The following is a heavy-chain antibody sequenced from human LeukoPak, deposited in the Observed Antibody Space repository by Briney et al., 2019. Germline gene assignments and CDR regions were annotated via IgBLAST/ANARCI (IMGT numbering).Heavy chain of an antibody. D-gene: IGHD6-13*01. CDR2: INPNSGGT. Sequence: ASVKVSCKASGYTFTGYYMHWVRQAPGQGLEWMGWINPNSGGTNYAQKFQGRVTMTRDTSISTAYMEPSRLRSDDTAVYYCARAGIAAAEGAFDIWGQGTMVTVSS. CDR1: GYTFTGYY. CDR3: ARAGIAAAEGAFDI. J-gene: IGHJ3*02. V-gene: IGHV1-2*02.